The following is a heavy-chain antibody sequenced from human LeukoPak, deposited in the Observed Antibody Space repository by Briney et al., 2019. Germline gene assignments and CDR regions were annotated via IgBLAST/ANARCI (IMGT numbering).Heavy chain of an antibody. Sequence: GGSLRLSCVVSGFTFSSYWMSWVRQAPGKGLEWVANIKQDGSEKYYVDSVKGRFTISRDNAKNSLYLQMNSLRAEDTAVYYCARVAIPEYYYGSGSYSAGFDPWGQGTLVTVSS. D-gene: IGHD3-10*01. V-gene: IGHV3-7*01. CDR3: ARVAIPEYYYGSGSYSAGFDP. CDR1: GFTFSSYW. CDR2: IKQDGSEK. J-gene: IGHJ5*02.